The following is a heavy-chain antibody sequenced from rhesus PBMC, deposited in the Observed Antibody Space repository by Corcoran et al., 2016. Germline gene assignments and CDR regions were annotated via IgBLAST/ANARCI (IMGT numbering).Heavy chain of an antibody. Sequence: QVQLQESGPGLVKPSETLSLTCAVSGYSISSGYYWGWIRQPPGKGLEWIGSIYGSGGSNYLNPSLKSRYTLSVDTSNNQFSLELSSVTAADTAVYYCARVGSSWSEWDTVGTEWYFDLWGPGTPITISS. J-gene: IGHJ2*01. D-gene: IGHD5-42*01. CDR3: ARVGSSWSEWDTVGTEWYFDL. V-gene: IGHV4S14*01. CDR2: IYGSGGSN. CDR1: GYSISSGYY.